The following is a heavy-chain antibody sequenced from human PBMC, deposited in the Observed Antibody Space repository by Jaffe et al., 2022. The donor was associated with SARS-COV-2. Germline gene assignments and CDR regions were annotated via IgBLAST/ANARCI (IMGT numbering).Heavy chain of an antibody. CDR2: IKQDGSEK. CDR1: GFTFSSYW. D-gene: IGHD6-19*01. V-gene: IGHV3-7*01. J-gene: IGHJ4*02. CDR3: AREGWAEPFDY. Sequence: EVQLVESGGGLVQPGGSLRLSCAASGFTFSSYWMSWVRQAPGKGLEWVANIKQDGSEKYYVDSVKGRFTISRDNAQNSLYLQMNSLRAEDTAVYYCAREGWAEPFDYWGQGTLVTVSS.